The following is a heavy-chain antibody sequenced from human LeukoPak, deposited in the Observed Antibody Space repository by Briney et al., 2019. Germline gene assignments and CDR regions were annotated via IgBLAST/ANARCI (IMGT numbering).Heavy chain of an antibody. J-gene: IGHJ4*02. CDR1: GGTFSSYA. V-gene: IGHV1-69*04. CDR2: IIPILGIA. D-gene: IGHD4-17*01. CDR3: ATGTPYGGKEYYFDY. Sequence: ASVKVSCEASGGTFSSYAISWVRQAPGQGLEWMGRIIPILGIANYAQKFQGRVTITADKSTSTAYMELSSLRSEDTAVYYCATGTPYGGKEYYFDYWGQGTLVTVSS.